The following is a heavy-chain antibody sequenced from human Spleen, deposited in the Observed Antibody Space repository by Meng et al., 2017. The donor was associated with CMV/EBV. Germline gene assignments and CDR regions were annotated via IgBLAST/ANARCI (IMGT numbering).Heavy chain of an antibody. CDR3: AREGWFDP. CDR2: INCNSGRT. J-gene: IGHJ5*02. Sequence: PGNGLEGGAGINCNSGRTHYADSVKGRFTNSRDNAKNSLYLQMNGLRVEDTALYYCAREGWFDPWGQGTLVTVSS. V-gene: IGHV3-20*03.